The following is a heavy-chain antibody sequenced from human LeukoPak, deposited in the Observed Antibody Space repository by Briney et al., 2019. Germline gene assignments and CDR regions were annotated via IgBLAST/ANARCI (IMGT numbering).Heavy chain of an antibody. CDR2: ISYDGNDK. Sequence: GGSLRLSCAASGFTFSNYAMHWVRQAPGKGLEWVAIISYDGNDKYYTDSVKGRFTISRDKSKNTLYLQMNSLRAEDKAVYYCARDRDTAMGLWGQGTLVTVSS. D-gene: IGHD5-18*01. J-gene: IGHJ4*02. CDR1: GFTFSNYA. V-gene: IGHV3-30-3*01. CDR3: ARDRDTAMGL.